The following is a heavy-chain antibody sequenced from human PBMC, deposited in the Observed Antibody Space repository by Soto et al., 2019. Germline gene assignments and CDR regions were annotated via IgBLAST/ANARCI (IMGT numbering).Heavy chain of an antibody. J-gene: IGHJ4*02. D-gene: IGHD3-22*01. CDR3: AKEGFNYDSSGKPLDS. V-gene: IGHV3-30*18. Sequence: SGGSLRLSCAASGCTFSSYGMHRVRQAPGKGLEWVAVISYDGSNKYYADSVKGRFTISRDNSKNTLYLQMNSLRAEDTAVYYCAKEGFNYDSSGKPLDSWGQGTLVTVSS. CDR1: GCTFSSYG. CDR2: ISYDGSNK.